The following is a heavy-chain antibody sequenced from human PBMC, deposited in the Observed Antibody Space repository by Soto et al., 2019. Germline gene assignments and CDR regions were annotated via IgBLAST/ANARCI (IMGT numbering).Heavy chain of an antibody. D-gene: IGHD6-19*01. CDR1: GFTFGDYA. CDR2: IRSKAYGGTT. V-gene: IGHV3-49*04. J-gene: IGHJ4*02. Sequence: LRLSCTASGFTFGDYAMSWVRQAPGKGLEWVGFIRSKAYGGTTEYAASVKGRFTISRDDSKSIAYLQMNSLKTEDTAVYYCTSLYSSGWYLDYWGQGTLVTVSS. CDR3: TSLYSSGWYLDY.